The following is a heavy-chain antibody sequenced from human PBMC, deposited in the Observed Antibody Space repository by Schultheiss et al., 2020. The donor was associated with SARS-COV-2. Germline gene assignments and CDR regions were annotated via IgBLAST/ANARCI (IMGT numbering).Heavy chain of an antibody. D-gene: IGHD2-21*02. CDR1: GFTVSSNY. J-gene: IGHJ6*02. V-gene: IGHV4-34*01. CDR2: INHSGST. Sequence: GSLRLSCAASGFTVSSNYMSWIRQPPGKGLEWIGEINHSGSTNYNPSLKSRVTISVDTSKNQFSLKLSSVTAADTAVYYCARGPAYCGGDCRDYYYGMDVWGQGTTVTVSS. CDR3: ARGPAYCGGDCRDYYYGMDV.